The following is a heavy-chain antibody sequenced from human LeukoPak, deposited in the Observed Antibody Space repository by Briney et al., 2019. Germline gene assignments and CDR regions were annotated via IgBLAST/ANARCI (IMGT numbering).Heavy chain of an antibody. Sequence: ASVKVSCKALGYTFSGYYMHWVRQAPGQGLEWMGWINPNSGGTNYAQKFQGRVTMTRDTSISTVYMELSRLRSDDTAVYYCARVLAVGGPNYFDPWGQGTLVTVSS. CDR3: ARVLAVGGPNYFDP. J-gene: IGHJ5*02. CDR2: INPNSGGT. V-gene: IGHV1-2*02. D-gene: IGHD6-19*01. CDR1: GYTFSGYY.